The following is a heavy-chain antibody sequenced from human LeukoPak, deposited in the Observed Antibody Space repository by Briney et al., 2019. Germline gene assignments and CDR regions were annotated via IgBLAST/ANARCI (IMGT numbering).Heavy chain of an antibody. CDR1: GFTFSSYA. J-gene: IGHJ4*02. V-gene: IGHV3-30-3*01. CDR3: ARDHYYDSSEHFDY. CDR2: ISYDGSNK. Sequence: PGGSLRLSCAASGFTFSSYAMHWVRQAPGKGLEWVAVISYDGSNKYYADSVKGRFTISRDNSKNTLYLQMNSLRAEDTAVYYCARDHYYDSSEHFDYWGQGTLVTVSS. D-gene: IGHD3-22*01.